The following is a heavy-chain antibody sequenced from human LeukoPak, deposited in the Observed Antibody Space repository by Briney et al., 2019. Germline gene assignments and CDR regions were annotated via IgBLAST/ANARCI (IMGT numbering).Heavy chain of an antibody. Sequence: SGPTLVKPTQTLTLTCTFSGSGVGVGWIRQPPGKAREWLALIYWDDDRRYSPSLKTRLTITKDTSKNQVVLTMTDMDPVNTATYYCAQPATPGTLDYWGQGTLVIVSS. CDR3: AQPATPGTLDY. CDR2: IYWDDDR. J-gene: IGHJ4*02. D-gene: IGHD6-13*01. CDR1: GSGVG. V-gene: IGHV2-5*02.